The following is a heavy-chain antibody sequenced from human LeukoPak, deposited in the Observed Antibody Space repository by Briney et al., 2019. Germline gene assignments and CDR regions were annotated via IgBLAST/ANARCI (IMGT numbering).Heavy chain of an antibody. CDR2: IYYSGST. CDR1: GASVSGSAYY. D-gene: IGHD6-19*01. Sequence: TTSETLSLTCTVSGASVSGSAYYWGWIRQPPGKGLEWIGNIYYSGSTYYNESLESRVTISIDTSKNQFSLKLSSVTAADTAVYYCARFSGWYEGNWFDPWGQGTLVTVSS. CDR3: ARFSGWYEGNWFDP. V-gene: IGHV4-39*01. J-gene: IGHJ5*02.